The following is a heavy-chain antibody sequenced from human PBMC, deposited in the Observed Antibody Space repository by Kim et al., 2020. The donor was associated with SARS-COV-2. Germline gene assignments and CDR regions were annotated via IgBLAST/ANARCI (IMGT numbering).Heavy chain of an antibody. V-gene: IGHV3-48*02. D-gene: IGHD3-10*01. J-gene: IGHJ6*02. CDR2: ISSSSSTI. CDR1: GFTFSSYS. CDR3: ARMGLLWFGELRYYDYGMDV. Sequence: GGSLRLSCAASGFTFSSYSMNWVRQAPGKGLEWVSYISSSSSTIYYADSVKGRFTISRDNAKNSLYLQMNSLRDEDTAVYYCARMGLLWFGELRYYDYGMDVWGQGTTVTVSS.